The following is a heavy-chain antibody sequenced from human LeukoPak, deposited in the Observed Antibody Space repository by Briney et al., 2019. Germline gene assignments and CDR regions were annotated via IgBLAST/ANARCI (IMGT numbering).Heavy chain of an antibody. J-gene: IGHJ4*02. V-gene: IGHV5-51*01. CDR3: ARHGGAFDY. CDR2: VFPADSDT. CDR1: GYSFTTSW. Sequence: GESLKISCKGSGYSFTTSWIGWVRQMPGKGLEWMGIVFPADSDTRYSPSFQGQVTFSADKSISTAYLQWSSLKASDSAMYYCARHGGAFDYWGQGTLVTVSS. D-gene: IGHD4-17*01.